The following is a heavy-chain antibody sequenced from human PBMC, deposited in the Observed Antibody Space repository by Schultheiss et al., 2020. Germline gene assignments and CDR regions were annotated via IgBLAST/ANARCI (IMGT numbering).Heavy chain of an antibody. CDR1: GGSISSYY. D-gene: IGHD6-13*01. CDR2: IYTSGST. Sequence: SETLSLTCTVSGGSISSYYWSWIRQPAGKGLEWIGRIYTSGSTYYNPSLKSRVTISVDTSKNQFSLKLSSVTAADTAVYYCALSSSWFNWFDPWGQGTLVTVSS. CDR3: ALSSSWFNWFDP. J-gene: IGHJ5*02. V-gene: IGHV4-4*07.